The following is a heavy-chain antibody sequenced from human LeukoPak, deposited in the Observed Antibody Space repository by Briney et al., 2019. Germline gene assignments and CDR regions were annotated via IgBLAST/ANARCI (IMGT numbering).Heavy chain of an antibody. D-gene: IGHD2-15*01. Sequence: SETLSLTCTVSGGSISSYYWSWIRQPPGKGLEWIGYIYYSGSTNYNPSLKSRVTISVDTSKNQLSLKLSSVTAADTAVYYCARDNGDIVAENWFDPWGQGTLVTVSS. CDR3: ARDNGDIVAENWFDP. J-gene: IGHJ5*02. CDR1: GGSISSYY. V-gene: IGHV4-59*01. CDR2: IYYSGST.